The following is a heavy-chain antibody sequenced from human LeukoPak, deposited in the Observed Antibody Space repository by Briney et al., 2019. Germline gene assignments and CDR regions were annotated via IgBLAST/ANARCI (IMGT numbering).Heavy chain of an antibody. J-gene: IGHJ4*02. Sequence: GGSLRLSCAASGFTFSSYSMNWVRQAPGKGLEWVSSISSSSSYIYYADSVKGRFTISRDNAKNSLYLQMNSLRAEDTAVYYCARDGAIAVAAYFDYWGQGTLVTVSS. CDR2: ISSSSSYI. V-gene: IGHV3-21*01. CDR1: GFTFSSYS. CDR3: ARDGAIAVAAYFDY. D-gene: IGHD6-19*01.